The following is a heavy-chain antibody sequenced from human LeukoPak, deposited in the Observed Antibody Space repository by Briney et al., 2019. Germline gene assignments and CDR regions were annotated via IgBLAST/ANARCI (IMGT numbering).Heavy chain of an antibody. CDR1: GGSISSYY. Sequence: SETLSLTCTVSGGSISSYYWSWIRRPPGKGLEWIGYIYYSGSTNYNPSLKSRVTISVDTSKNQFSLKLSSVTAADTAVYYCAGSGSYYYYYGMDVWGQGTTVTVSS. J-gene: IGHJ6*02. CDR3: AGSGSYYYYYGMDV. V-gene: IGHV4-59*01. D-gene: IGHD1-26*01. CDR2: IYYSGST.